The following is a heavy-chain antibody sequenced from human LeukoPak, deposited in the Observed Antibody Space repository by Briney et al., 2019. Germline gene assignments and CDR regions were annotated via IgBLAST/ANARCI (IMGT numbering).Heavy chain of an antibody. V-gene: IGHV3-48*03. CDR1: GFTFSSYE. CDR3: AELGITIIGGV. Sequence: GGSLRLSCAASGFTFSSYEMNWVRQAPGKGLEWVSYISSSGSTIYYADSVRGRFTISRDNAKNSLYLQMNSLRAEDTAVYYCAELGITIIGGVWGKGTTVTISS. CDR2: ISSSGSTI. J-gene: IGHJ6*04. D-gene: IGHD3-10*02.